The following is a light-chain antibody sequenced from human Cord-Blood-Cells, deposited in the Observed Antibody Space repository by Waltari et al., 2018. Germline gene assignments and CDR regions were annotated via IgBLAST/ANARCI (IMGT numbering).Light chain of an antibody. CDR3: QQYGSSPHS. J-gene: IGKJ2*03. CDR1: QSVSSSY. V-gene: IGKV3-20*01. CDR2: GAS. Sequence: EIVLTQSPGTLSLSPGERATLSCRASQSVSSSYLAWYQQKPGQAPRLLIYGASSRDTGIPDRFSGSGSGTDFTLTISRLEPEDVAVYYCQQYGSSPHSFGQGTKLEIK.